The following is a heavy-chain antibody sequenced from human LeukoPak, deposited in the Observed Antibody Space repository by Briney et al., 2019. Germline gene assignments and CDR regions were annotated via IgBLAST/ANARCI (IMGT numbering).Heavy chain of an antibody. CDR2: ISAYNGNT. V-gene: IGHV1-18*01. D-gene: IGHD3-10*01. Sequence: ASVKVSCKASGYTFTSYGISWVRQAPGQGLEWMGWISAYNGNTNYAQKLQGRVTMTTDTSTSTAYMELRSLRSDDPAVYYCARVYYYGSGSYYNPPPLFDYWGQGTLVTVSS. CDR1: GYTFTSYG. CDR3: ARVYYYGSGSYYNPPPLFDY. J-gene: IGHJ4*02.